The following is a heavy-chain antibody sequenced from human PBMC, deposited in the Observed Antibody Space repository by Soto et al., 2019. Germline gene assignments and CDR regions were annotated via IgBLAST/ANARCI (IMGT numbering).Heavy chain of an antibody. CDR2: ISSSGSDT. V-gene: IGHV3-48*03. D-gene: IGHD1-26*01. CDR3: ASLSGSYGFDP. J-gene: IGHJ5*02. CDR1: GFSFSSYE. Sequence: SLRLSCAGSGFSFSSYEMNWVRQAPGKGLEWVSYISSSGSDTYYADSVKARFTISRDNAQNSLYLQMTRLRAEDTAIYYCASLSGSYGFDPWGQGTLVTVSS.